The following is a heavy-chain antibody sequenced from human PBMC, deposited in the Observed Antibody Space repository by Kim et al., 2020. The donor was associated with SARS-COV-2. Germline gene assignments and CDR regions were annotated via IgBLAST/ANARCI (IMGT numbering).Heavy chain of an antibody. D-gene: IGHD3-22*01. Sequence: NGNTKYSQTFQGRVTITRDTSASTAYMELSSLRSEDTAVYFCATGTTIGYWGQGTLVTVSS. V-gene: IGHV1-3*01. CDR3: ATGTTIGY. J-gene: IGHJ4*02. CDR2: NGNT.